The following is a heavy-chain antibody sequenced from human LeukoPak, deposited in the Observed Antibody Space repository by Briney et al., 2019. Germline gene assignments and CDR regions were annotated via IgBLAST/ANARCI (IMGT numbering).Heavy chain of an antibody. V-gene: IGHV3-30*18. CDR3: AKVFEVRGARRPKDY. D-gene: IGHD3-10*01. Sequence: GGSLRLSCAASRFTFSGYAMSWVRQAPGKGLEWVALISYDGGNKFYADSVRDRFTISRDNSKNTLFLQMNSLRIEDTAVYYCAKVFEVRGARRPKDYWGQGTLVIVSS. CDR1: RFTFSGYA. J-gene: IGHJ4*02. CDR2: ISYDGGNK.